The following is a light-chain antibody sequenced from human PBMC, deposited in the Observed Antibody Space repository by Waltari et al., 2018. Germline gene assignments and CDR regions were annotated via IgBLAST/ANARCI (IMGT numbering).Light chain of an antibody. V-gene: IGKV1-12*01. CDR2: GAS. J-gene: IGKJ4*01. CDR3: QQTDSFPLT. CDR1: QDVSTW. Sequence: DIQMTQSPSSVSASVGDRVTISCRASQDVSTWLAWYQQKPGKAPNLLIYGASSLQSGVPSRFSGSGSETEFTLTINGLQPEDFATYYCQQTDSFPLTFGGGTKVEIK.